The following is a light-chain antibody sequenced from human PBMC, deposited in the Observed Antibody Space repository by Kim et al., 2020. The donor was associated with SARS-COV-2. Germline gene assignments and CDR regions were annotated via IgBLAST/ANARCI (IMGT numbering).Light chain of an antibody. V-gene: IGLV3-1*01. CDR1: KLGDNY. CDR3: QAWDSSTYVV. CDR2: QDS. J-gene: IGLJ2*01. Sequence: SYELTQPPSVSVSPGQTASITCSGDKLGDNYACWYQQKPGQSPVLVIYQDSKRPSGIPELFSGSNSGNTATLTISGTQAMDEADYYCQAWDSSTYVVFGGGTQLTVL.